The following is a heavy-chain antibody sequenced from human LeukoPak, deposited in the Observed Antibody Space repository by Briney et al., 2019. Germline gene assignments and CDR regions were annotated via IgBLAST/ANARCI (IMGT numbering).Heavy chain of an antibody. CDR2: ISHIGRT. V-gene: IGHV4-59*11. CDR3: ARDLVTVTKGFDI. CDR1: GDSFSSHY. J-gene: IGHJ3*02. Sequence: SETLSLTCAVSGDSFSSHYWTWIRQSPGTGLEWIGYISHIGRTNYNPSLKSRVTISIDTSKNQFSLKLRSVTSADTAVYYCARDLVTVTKGFDIWGQGTMVSVSS. D-gene: IGHD4-17*01.